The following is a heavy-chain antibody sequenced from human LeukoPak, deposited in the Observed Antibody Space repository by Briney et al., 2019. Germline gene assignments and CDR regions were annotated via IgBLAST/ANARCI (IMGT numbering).Heavy chain of an antibody. Sequence: GGSLRLSCAASGYTFSSYGMHWVRQAPGKGLEWVAFIRYDGSNKYYADSVKGRFTISRDNSKNTLYLQMNSLRAEDTAVYYCAKDVVSGYDLGWFDPWGQGTLVTVSS. CDR1: GYTFSSYG. V-gene: IGHV3-30*02. J-gene: IGHJ5*02. CDR2: IRYDGSNK. CDR3: AKDVVSGYDLGWFDP. D-gene: IGHD5-12*01.